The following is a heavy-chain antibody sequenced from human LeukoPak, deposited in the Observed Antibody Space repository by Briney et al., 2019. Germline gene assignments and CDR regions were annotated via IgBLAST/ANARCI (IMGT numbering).Heavy chain of an antibody. D-gene: IGHD2/OR15-2a*01. CDR3: TVLENSRQFDY. V-gene: IGHV1-2*02. J-gene: IGHJ4*02. Sequence: ASVKVSCTASGYTFTGYYMHWVRQAPGQGLEWMGWINPNSGGTNYAQKFQGRVTMTRDTSISTAYMELSRLRSDDTAVYYCTVLENSRQFDYWGQGTLVTVSS. CDR2: INPNSGGT. CDR1: GYTFTGYY.